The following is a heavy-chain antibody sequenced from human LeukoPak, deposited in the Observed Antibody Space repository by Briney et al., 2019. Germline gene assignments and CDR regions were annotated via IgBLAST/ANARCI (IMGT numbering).Heavy chain of an antibody. CDR2: ISGSGGST. Sequence: GGSLRLSCAASGFTFSSYAMSWVCQAPGKGLEWVSAISGSGGSTYYADSVKGRFTISRDNSKNTLYLQMNSLRAEDTAVYYCAKDRSLYGDCLDYWGQGTLVTVSS. V-gene: IGHV3-23*01. J-gene: IGHJ4*02. CDR3: AKDRSLYGDCLDY. CDR1: GFTFSSYA. D-gene: IGHD4-17*01.